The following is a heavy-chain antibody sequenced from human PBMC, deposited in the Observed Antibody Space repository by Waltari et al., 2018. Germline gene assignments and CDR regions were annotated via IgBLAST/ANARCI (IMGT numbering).Heavy chain of an antibody. J-gene: IGHJ4*02. CDR3: ARGGRGIAAAGKVDFDY. CDR2: INAGNGNT. Sequence: QVQLVQSGAEVKKPGASVKVSCKASGYTFTSYAMHWVRHAPGQRLAWMGWINAGNGNTKYSQNVQGRVTITRDTSASTAYMELSSLRSEDTAVYYCARGGRGIAAAGKVDFDYWGQGTLVTVSS. CDR1: GYTFTSYA. D-gene: IGHD6-13*01. V-gene: IGHV1-3*01.